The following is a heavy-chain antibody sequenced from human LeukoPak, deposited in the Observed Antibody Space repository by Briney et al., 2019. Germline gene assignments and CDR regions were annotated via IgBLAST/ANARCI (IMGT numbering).Heavy chain of an antibody. CDR3: AAWTDRGYNF. Sequence: GESLRLSCAASGFSFSGSWMNWVRQAPGKGLEWVANINPGGSQKRFVDSVMGRFTMSRDNAKNSLYLQMNSLRSEDTAVFYCAAWTDRGYNFWGQGTLVTVSS. J-gene: IGHJ4*02. D-gene: IGHD5-24*01. V-gene: IGHV3-7*01. CDR2: INPGGSQK. CDR1: GFSFSGSW.